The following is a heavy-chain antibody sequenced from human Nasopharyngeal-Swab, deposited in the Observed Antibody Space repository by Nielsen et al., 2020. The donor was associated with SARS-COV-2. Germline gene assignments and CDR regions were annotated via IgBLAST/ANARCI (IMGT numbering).Heavy chain of an antibody. Sequence: GESLKISCAASGFTFSSYAMSWVRQAPGEGLEWVSAISGSGGSTYYADSVKGRFTISRDNSKNTVNLQMNSLRVEDTAIYYCAKDRDSGDDSDDYYHYYGMDVWGQGTTVTVFS. J-gene: IGHJ6*02. V-gene: IGHV3-23*01. D-gene: IGHD5-12*01. CDR1: GFTFSSYA. CDR2: ISGSGGST. CDR3: AKDRDSGDDSDDYYHYYGMDV.